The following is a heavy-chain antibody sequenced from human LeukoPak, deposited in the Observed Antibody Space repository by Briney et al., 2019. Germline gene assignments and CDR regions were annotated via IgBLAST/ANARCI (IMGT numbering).Heavy chain of an antibody. D-gene: IGHD1/OR15-1a*01. V-gene: IGHV3-30*18. Sequence: PGRSLRLSCAASGFTFTTFGTHWVRQAPGKGLEWVAAISPDGKIEYYTDSVKGRFTVSRDNSKNMIYLQMNSLRGEDSAVYFCAKINNDDDYWGQGALVTVSS. CDR1: GFTFTTFG. CDR2: ISPDGKIE. J-gene: IGHJ4*02. CDR3: AKINNDDDY.